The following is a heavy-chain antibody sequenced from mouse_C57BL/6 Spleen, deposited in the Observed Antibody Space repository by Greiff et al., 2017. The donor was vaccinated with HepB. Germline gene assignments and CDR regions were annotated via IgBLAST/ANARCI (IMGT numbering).Heavy chain of an antibody. V-gene: IGHV1-69*01. CDR2: IDPSDSYT. D-gene: IGHD3-3*01. CDR3: ARGGDEGFAY. Sequence: QVQLKQPGAELVMPGASVKLSCKASGYTFTSYWMHWVKQRPGQGLEWIGEIDPSDSYTNYNQKFKGKSTLTEDKSSSTAYMQLSSLTSEDSAVYYCARGGDEGFAYWGQGTLVTVSA. J-gene: IGHJ3*01. CDR1: GYTFTSYW.